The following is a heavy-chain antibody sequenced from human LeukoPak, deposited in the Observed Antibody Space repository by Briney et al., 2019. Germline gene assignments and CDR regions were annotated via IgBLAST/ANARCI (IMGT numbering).Heavy chain of an antibody. CDR1: GGTFSSYA. J-gene: IGHJ5*02. D-gene: IGHD1-7*01. V-gene: IGHV1-69*13. CDR3: ASGAEEDNWNYGWFDP. Sequence: GASVKVSCKASGGTFSSYAISWVRQAPGRGLEWMGGIIPIFGTANYAQKFQGRVTITADESTSTAYMELSSLRSEDTAVYYCASGAEEDNWNYGWFDPWGQGTLVTVSS. CDR2: IIPIFGTA.